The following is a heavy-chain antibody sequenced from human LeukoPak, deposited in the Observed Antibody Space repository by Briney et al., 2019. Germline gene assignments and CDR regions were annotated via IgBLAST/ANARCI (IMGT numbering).Heavy chain of an antibody. CDR2: ISSSGSTI. D-gene: IGHD3-10*02. CDR1: GFTFSSYE. CDR3: AEPGITMIGGV. V-gene: IGHV3-48*03. J-gene: IGHJ6*04. Sequence: GGSLRLSCAASGFTFSSYEMNWVRQAPGKGLEWVSYISSSGSTIYYADSVKGRFTISRDNAKNSLYLQMNSLRAEDTAVYYCAEPGITMIGGVWGKGTTVTISS.